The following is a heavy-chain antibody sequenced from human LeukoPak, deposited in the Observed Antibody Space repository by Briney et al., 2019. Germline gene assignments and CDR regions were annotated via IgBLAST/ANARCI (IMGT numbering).Heavy chain of an antibody. J-gene: IGHJ4*02. CDR2: IKQDGSEK. CDR1: GFTFSSYW. D-gene: IGHD1-1*01. V-gene: IGHV3-7*01. Sequence: PGGSLRLSCAASGFTFSSYWMSWVRQAPGKGLEWVANIKQDGSEKYYVDSVKGRFTISRDNAKNSLYLQMNSLRAEDTAVYYCARDFTTYPYYFDYWGQGTLVTVSS. CDR3: ARDFTTYPYYFDY.